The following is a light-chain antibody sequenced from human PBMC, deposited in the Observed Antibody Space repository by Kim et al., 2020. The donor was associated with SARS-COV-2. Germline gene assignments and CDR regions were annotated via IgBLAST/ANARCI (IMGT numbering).Light chain of an antibody. J-gene: IGKJ4*01. CDR1: QSLLYSSNNKNY. CDR2: WAS. Sequence: DIVMTQSPDSLAVSLGERATINCKSSQSLLYSSNNKNYVAWYQQKPGQPPKLLIYWASTRESGVPDRFSGSGSGTDFTLTISSLQAEDVAVYYCHQYYSIPPYAFDGGTKVDIK. CDR3: HQYYSIPPYA. V-gene: IGKV4-1*01.